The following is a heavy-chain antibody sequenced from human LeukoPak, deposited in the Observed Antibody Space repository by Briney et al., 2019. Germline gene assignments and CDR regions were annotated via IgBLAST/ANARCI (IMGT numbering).Heavy chain of an antibody. Sequence: PGGSLRLSCAVSGFTFSSYAMSWVRQAPGKGLEWVSTTSGRDGSTYYADSVKGRFTISRDNSKNTLYLQMNSLRAEDTAVYYCAKLSGDCASTGCFPYWGQGTLVTVSS. CDR2: TSGRDGST. CDR3: AKLSGDCASTGCFPY. D-gene: IGHD2-2*01. CDR1: GFTFSSYA. V-gene: IGHV3-23*01. J-gene: IGHJ4*02.